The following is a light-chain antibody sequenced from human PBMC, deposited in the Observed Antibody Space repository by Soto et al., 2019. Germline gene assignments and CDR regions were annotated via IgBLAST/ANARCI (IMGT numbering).Light chain of an antibody. V-gene: IGKV1-5*03. CDR3: QQYNSYPIP. CDR2: KAS. Sequence: DMQMTRSRSTLSASVRDRVTITCRASQSISSWLAWYQQKPGEAPKLLIYKASSLESGVPSRFSGSGSGTEFTLTISSLQPDDFATYYCQQYNSYPIPFGQGARLAI. CDR1: QSISSW. J-gene: IGKJ5*01.